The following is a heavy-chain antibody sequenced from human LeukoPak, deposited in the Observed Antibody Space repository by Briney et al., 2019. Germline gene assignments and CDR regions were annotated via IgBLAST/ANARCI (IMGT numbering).Heavy chain of an antibody. D-gene: IGHD3-10*02. V-gene: IGHV1-69*13. CDR1: GGTFSSYA. J-gene: IGHJ6*02. CDR2: IIPIFGTA. Sequence: SVKVSCTASGGTFSSYAISWVRQAPGQGLEWMGGIIPIFGTANYAQKFQGRVTITADESTSTAYMELSSLRSEDTAVYYCARDVFVDSNYYGMDVWGRGTTVTVSS. CDR3: ARDVFVDSNYYGMDV.